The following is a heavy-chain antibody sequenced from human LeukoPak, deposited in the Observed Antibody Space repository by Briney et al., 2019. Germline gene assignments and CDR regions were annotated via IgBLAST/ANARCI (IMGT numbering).Heavy chain of an antibody. V-gene: IGHV1-69*13. D-gene: IGHD6-13*01. CDR3: ARLKRGIGAAGTSLRGWFDP. CDR1: GDTFSSYA. CDR2: VIPIFDTS. Sequence: SVKVSCKASGDTFSSYAITWVRQAPGQGLEWMGGVIPIFDTSNYAQKFQGRVTFTSDDSTSTAYMELSSLRSEDTAVYYCARLKRGIGAAGTSLRGWFDPWGQGTLVTVSS. J-gene: IGHJ5*02.